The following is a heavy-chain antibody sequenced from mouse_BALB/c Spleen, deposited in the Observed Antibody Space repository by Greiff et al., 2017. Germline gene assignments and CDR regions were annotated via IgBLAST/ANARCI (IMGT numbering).Heavy chain of an antibody. V-gene: IGHV1-82*01. CDR1: GYAFSSSW. J-gene: IGHJ1*01. CDR3: ARGGTRDFDV. CDR2: IYPGDGDT. D-gene: IGHD2-14*01. Sequence: QVQLKESGPELVKPGASVKISCKASGYAFSSSWMNWVKQRPGQGLEWIGRIYPGDGDTNYNGKFKGKATLTADKSSSTAYMQLSSLTSVDSAVYFCARGGTRDFDVWGAGTTVTVSS.